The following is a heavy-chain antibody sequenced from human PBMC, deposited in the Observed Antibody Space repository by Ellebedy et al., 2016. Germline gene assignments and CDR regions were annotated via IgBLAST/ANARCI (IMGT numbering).Heavy chain of an antibody. D-gene: IGHD1/OR15-1a*01. Sequence: GGSLRLSCAASGFTFSNNWMGWVRQAPGKGLEWVANIKQDGGEKYYVDSVKGRFIISRDNAKNSLYLQMNSLRAEDTALYYCAKTANWNNWDYFDYWGQGTLVTVSS. CDR3: AKTANWNNWDYFDY. CDR1: GFTFSNNW. CDR2: IKQDGGEK. V-gene: IGHV3-7*05. J-gene: IGHJ4*02.